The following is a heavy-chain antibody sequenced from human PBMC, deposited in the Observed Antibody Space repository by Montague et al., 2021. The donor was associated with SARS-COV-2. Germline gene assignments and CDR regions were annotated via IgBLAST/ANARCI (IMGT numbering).Heavy chain of an antibody. CDR1: GGSITRNYY. CDR2: IYYSGTT. Sequence: SETLSLTCTVSGGSITRNYYGGWIRQPPGKGLEWVGNIYYSGTTFINSSLERRVTFSVDATKNQFSLNLTSVTAADTAVYYCGRPLVRGVPKAFDIWGQGALVIVS. J-gene: IGHJ3*02. CDR3: GRPLVRGVPKAFDI. D-gene: IGHD3-10*01. V-gene: IGHV4-39*01.